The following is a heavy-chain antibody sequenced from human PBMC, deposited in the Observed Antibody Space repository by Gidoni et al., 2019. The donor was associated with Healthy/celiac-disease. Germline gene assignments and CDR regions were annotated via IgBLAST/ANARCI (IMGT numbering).Heavy chain of an antibody. CDR3: ARGGAPGGVGRSLPNNWFDP. V-gene: IGHV1-18*01. Sequence: QVQLVQSGAEVKKPGASVKVSCKAPGYTFTSSGLSWVRQAPGQGLEWMGWISAYNGNTNYAQKLQGRVTMTTDTSTSTAYMELRSLRSDDTAVYYCARGGAPGGVGRSLPNNWFDPWGQGTLVTVSS. D-gene: IGHD3-16*01. CDR1: GYTFTSSG. CDR2: ISAYNGNT. J-gene: IGHJ5*02.